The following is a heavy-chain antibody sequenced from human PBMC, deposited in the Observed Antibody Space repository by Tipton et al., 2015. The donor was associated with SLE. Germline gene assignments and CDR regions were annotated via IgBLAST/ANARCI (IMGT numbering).Heavy chain of an antibody. CDR2: ISGSGGST. J-gene: IGHJ4*02. Sequence: GSLRLSCAASGFTFSSYAMSWVRQAPGKGLEWVSAISGSGGSTYYADSVKGRFTISRDNSKSTLYLQMNSLRAEDTAVYYCARAGAAAGLKIFRNFDYWGQGTLVTVSS. V-gene: IGHV3-23*01. D-gene: IGHD6-13*01. CDR1: GFTFSSYA. CDR3: ARAGAAAGLKIFRNFDY.